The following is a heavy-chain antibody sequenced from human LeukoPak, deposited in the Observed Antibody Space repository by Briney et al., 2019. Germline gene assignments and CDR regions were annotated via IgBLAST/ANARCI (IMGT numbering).Heavy chain of an antibody. CDR2: IYYSGST. Sequence: SETLSLTCTVSGDSISSYFWTWTRQPPGKGLEWIGNIYYSGSTNYNPSLKSRLTISVDTSKNQFSLTLSSVTAADTAVYYCASGNYYFAYWGQGTLVTVSS. V-gene: IGHV4-59*01. D-gene: IGHD1-7*01. J-gene: IGHJ4*02. CDR3: ASGNYYFAY. CDR1: GDSISSYF.